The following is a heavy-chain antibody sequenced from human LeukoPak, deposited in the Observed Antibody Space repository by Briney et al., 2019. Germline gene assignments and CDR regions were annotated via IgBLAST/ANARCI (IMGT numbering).Heavy chain of an antibody. CDR1: GGSFSGYY. CDR3: ARVRPTYYYDSSGYYAHLRLDYFDY. V-gene: IGHV4-34*01. CDR2: INHSGST. J-gene: IGHJ4*02. D-gene: IGHD3-22*01. Sequence: SETLSLTCAVYGGSFSGYYWSWIRQPPGKGLEWIGEINHSGSTNYNPSLKSRVTISVDTSKNQFSLKLSSVTAADTAVCYCARVRPTYYYDSSGYYAHLRLDYFDYWGQGTLVTVSS.